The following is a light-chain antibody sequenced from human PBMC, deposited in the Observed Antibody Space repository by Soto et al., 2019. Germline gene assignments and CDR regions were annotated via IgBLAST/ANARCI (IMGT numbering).Light chain of an antibody. V-gene: IGKV3-15*01. J-gene: IGKJ1*01. CDR1: QSVSNK. CDR2: YAS. Sequence: EIVMTQSPVTLSLSPGERATLSCRASQSVSNKLAWYQQNPGQAPRLLIYYASTRAIGIPPRFSGSGSGTEFTLTMGGLQSEDFQVYYCQQYNGWPRAFGQGTKVEVK. CDR3: QQYNGWPRA.